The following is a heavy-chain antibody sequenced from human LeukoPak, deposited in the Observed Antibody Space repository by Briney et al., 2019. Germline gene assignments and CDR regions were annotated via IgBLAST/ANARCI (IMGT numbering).Heavy chain of an antibody. V-gene: IGHV3-21*01. J-gene: IGHJ4*02. CDR1: GFTFSSYS. CDR3: ASGSGSYGFGY. D-gene: IGHD1-26*01. Sequence: GGSLRLSCAASGFTFSSYSMNWVRQAPGKGLEWVSSISSSSYIYYADSVKGRFTISRDNANNSLYLQMDSLRAEDTAVYYCASGSGSYGFGYWGQGTLVIVSS. CDR2: ISSSSYI.